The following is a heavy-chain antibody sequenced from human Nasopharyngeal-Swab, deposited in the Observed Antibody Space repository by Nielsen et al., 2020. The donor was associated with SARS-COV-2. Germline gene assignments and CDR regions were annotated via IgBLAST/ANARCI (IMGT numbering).Heavy chain of an antibody. CDR3: ARRYYYEDY. CDR1: GFIVSSNY. CDR2: IYSGGNT. V-gene: IGHV3-53*01. J-gene: IGHJ4*02. Sequence: GESLKISCAASGFIVSSNYMSWVRQAPGKGLEWVSIIYSGGNTHYADSVKGHFTISRDNSKNTLYLQMSSLRAEDTAVYYCARRYYYEDYWGQGTLVTVSS. D-gene: IGHD3-22*01.